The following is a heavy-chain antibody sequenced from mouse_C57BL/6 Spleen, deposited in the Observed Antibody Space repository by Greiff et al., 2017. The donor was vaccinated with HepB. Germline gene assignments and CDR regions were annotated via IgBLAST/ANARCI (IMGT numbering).Heavy chain of an antibody. V-gene: IGHV1-22*01. D-gene: IGHD4-1*01. CDR3: ASWAYWYFDV. J-gene: IGHJ1*03. Sequence: EVKLQQSGPELVKPGASVKMSCKASGYTFTDYNMHWVKQSHGKSLEWIGYINPNNGGTSYNQKFKGKATLTVNKSSSTAYMELRSLTSEDAAVYYCASWAYWYFDVWGTGTTVTVSS. CDR1: GYTFTDYN. CDR2: INPNNGGT.